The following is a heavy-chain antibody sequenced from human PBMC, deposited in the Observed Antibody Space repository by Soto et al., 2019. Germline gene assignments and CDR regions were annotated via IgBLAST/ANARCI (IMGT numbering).Heavy chain of an antibody. Sequence: GASVKVSCKATGGNFSRHSISWVRQAPGQGLEFMGGIMPIFGTTNYAQKFRGRVTITADEPTSTVYMELRSLRSEDKAVYYCGRVSGRGWYNWFDPWGQGTTVTVSS. CDR2: IMPIFGTT. V-gene: IGHV1-69*13. CDR1: GGNFSRHS. CDR3: GRVSGRGWYNWFDP. D-gene: IGHD6-19*01. J-gene: IGHJ5*02.